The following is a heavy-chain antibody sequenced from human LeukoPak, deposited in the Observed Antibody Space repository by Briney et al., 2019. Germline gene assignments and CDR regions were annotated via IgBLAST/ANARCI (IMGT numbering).Heavy chain of an antibody. CDR2: ISSVGSSI. J-gene: IGHJ4*02. V-gene: IGHV3-11*04. Sequence: GGSLRLSCAASGFTFSGDYMSWIRQAPGKGLEWVSYISSVGSSIVYADSVKGRFTISRDNAKNSLYLQMNSLRAEDTAVYYCARDDYDDYWGQGTLVTVSS. CDR3: ARDDYDDY. CDR1: GFTFSGDY.